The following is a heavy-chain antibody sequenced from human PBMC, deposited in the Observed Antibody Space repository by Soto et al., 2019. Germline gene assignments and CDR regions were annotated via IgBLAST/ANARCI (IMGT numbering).Heavy chain of an antibody. V-gene: IGHV4-31*03. D-gene: IGHD4-17*01. CDR1: GGSISRGGYY. CDR2: IYYRGST. CDR3: AWSPEATVTAFDD. J-gene: IGHJ4*02. Sequence: QVQLQESGPGLVKPSQTLSLTCTVSGGSISRGGYYWSWIRQHPGKGLEWIGYIYYRGSTYYNPSLKSRVTISVDTSKNQCSLKLRSVTAADTAVYYCAWSPEATVTAFDDWGQGTLVTGSS.